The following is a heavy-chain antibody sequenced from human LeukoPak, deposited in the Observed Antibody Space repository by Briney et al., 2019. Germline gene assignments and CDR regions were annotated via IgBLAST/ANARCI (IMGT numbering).Heavy chain of an antibody. CDR3: ARDVRGRTPLKLGMKWFDP. D-gene: IGHD7-27*01. Sequence: GGSLRLSCAASGFTFCDYYMSWIRQAPGKGLEWLAYISNSGDTRKYADSVTGRFTISRDNAKNSVFLQMNSLRAEDSGVYYCARDVRGRTPLKLGMKWFDPWGQGTRVTVSS. CDR1: GFTFCDYY. V-gene: IGHV3-11*01. CDR2: ISNSGDTR. J-gene: IGHJ5*02.